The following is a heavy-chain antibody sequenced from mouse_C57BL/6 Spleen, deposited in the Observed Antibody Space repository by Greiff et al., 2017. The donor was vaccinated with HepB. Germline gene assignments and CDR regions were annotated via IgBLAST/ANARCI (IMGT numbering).Heavy chain of an antibody. D-gene: IGHD2-1*01. CDR2: IYPRDGST. V-gene: IGHV1-85*01. J-gene: IGHJ1*03. CDR1: GYTFTSYD. CDR3: ARSYGNYDWYFDV. Sequence: QVQLQQSGPELVKPGASVKLSCKASGYTFTSYDINWVKQRPGQGLEWIGWIYPRDGSTKYNEKFKGKATLTVDTSSSTAYMERHSLTSEDSAVYFCARSYGNYDWYFDVWGTGTTVTVSS.